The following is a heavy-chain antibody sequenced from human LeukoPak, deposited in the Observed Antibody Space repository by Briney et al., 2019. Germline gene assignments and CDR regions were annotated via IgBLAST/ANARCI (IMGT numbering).Heavy chain of an antibody. CDR2: IGTAGDT. CDR1: GFTFSSYD. J-gene: IGHJ3*02. Sequence: GGSLRLSCAASGFTFSSYDMHWVRQATGKGLEWVSAIGTAGDTYYPGSVKGRFTISRENDKNSLYLQMNSRRAGDTAVYYCARAHRYSYGLDAFDIWGQGTMVTVSS. V-gene: IGHV3-13*01. CDR3: ARAHRYSYGLDAFDI. D-gene: IGHD5-18*01.